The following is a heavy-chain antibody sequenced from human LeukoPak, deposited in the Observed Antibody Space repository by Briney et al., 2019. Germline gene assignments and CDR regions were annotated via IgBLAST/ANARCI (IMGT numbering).Heavy chain of an antibody. V-gene: IGHV1-69*13. CDR2: IIPIFGTA. J-gene: IGHJ4*02. CDR3: ARVGHNWNGPDVGSIGSDYFDY. Sequence: GASVKVSCKASGGTFSSYAISWVRQAPGQGLEWMGGIIPIFGTANYAQKFQGRVTITADESTSTAYMELSSLRSEDTAVYYCARVGHNWNGPDVGSIGSDYFDYWGQGTLVTVSS. D-gene: IGHD1-20*01. CDR1: GGTFSSYA.